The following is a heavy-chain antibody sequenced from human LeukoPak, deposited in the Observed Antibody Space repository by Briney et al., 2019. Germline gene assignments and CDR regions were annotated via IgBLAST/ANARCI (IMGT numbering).Heavy chain of an antibody. J-gene: IGHJ4*02. Sequence: PGGSLKLSCAASGFTFSGSTIHWVRQASGKGLEWVGRIRSKTNNYATAYGASVKGRFTISRDDSKNTAYLRMNSLRTEDTAVFYCTRSIDSSGYYYPDYWGQGTLVTVSS. CDR3: TRSIDSSGYYYPDY. CDR1: GFTFSGST. D-gene: IGHD3-22*01. V-gene: IGHV3-73*01. CDR2: IRSKTNNYAT.